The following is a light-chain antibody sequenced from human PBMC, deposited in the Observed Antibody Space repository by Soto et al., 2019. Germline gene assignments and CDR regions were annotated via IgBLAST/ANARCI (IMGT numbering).Light chain of an antibody. Sequence: QSVLTQPASVSGSPGQSITRSCTGSPSDFGDDKYVSWYQQQPGKGPNLLIYGVSNRPSGVSNRFSGSKSGNTASLTISGLQVDDEADYFCGSLTTTRIWVFGGGTKLTVL. J-gene: IGLJ3*02. CDR2: GVS. CDR3: GSLTTTRIWV. V-gene: IGLV2-14*01. CDR1: PSDFGDDKY.